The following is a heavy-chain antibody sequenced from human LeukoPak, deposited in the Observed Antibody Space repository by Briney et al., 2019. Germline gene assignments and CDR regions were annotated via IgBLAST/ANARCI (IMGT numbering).Heavy chain of an antibody. Sequence: ASAKVSCKASGYTFTGYYMHWVRQAPGQGLEWRGWINPNSGGTNYAQKFQGRVTMTRDTSISTAYMELSRLRSDDTAVYYCARVRVWGYCSGGSCYPKKYDAFDIWGQGTMVTVSS. CDR3: ARVRVWGYCSGGSCYPKKYDAFDI. V-gene: IGHV1-2*02. D-gene: IGHD2-15*01. J-gene: IGHJ3*02. CDR1: GYTFTGYY. CDR2: INPNSGGT.